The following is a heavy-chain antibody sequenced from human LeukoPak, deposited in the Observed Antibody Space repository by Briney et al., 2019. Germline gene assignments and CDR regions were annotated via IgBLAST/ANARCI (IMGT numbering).Heavy chain of an antibody. D-gene: IGHD2-2*01. Sequence: GGSLRLSCAASGFTFSDYYMSWIRQAPGKGLEWVSYISSSGSTIYYADSVKGRFTISRDNAKNSLYLQMNSLRAEDTAVYYCARVPYCSSTSCYHFDYWGQGTLVTVSS. CDR3: ARVPYCSSTSCYHFDY. V-gene: IGHV3-11*01. J-gene: IGHJ4*02. CDR1: GFTFSDYY. CDR2: ISSSGSTI.